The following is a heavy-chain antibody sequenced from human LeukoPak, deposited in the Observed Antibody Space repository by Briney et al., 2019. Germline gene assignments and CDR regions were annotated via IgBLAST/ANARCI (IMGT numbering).Heavy chain of an antibody. Sequence: PSESLSLTCTVSGGSVGSSSYYWGWIRQPPGKGLEWIGRIYYSGVTTYYNPSVKSRVTISVDTSKNQFSLKLTSVTAADTAVYYCARPWRVDNYGFGAFDIWGQGTMVTVSS. CDR2: IYYSGVTT. CDR3: ARPWRVDNYGFGAFDI. CDR1: GGSVGSSSYY. V-gene: IGHV4-39*01. J-gene: IGHJ3*02. D-gene: IGHD3-10*01.